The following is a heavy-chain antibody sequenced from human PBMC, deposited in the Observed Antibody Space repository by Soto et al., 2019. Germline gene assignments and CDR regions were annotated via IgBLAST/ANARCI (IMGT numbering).Heavy chain of an antibody. Sequence: SETLSLTCAVVGDSLRGQSWNWIRQSPGKGLEWIGELEKSGGTNYNQSLKSRAIISADTSKNQLSLTLTSVTAAETAVYYCAREDSYGWSGESLDXWGKGTTFTISX. V-gene: IGHV4-34*01. J-gene: IGHJ6*04. D-gene: IGHD6-19*01. CDR2: LEKSGGT. CDR3: AREDSYGWSGESLDX. CDR1: GDSLRGQS.